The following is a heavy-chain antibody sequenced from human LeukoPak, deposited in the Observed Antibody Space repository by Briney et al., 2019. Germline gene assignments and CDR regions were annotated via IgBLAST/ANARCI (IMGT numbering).Heavy chain of an antibody. Sequence: SETLSLTCTVSGGSISRSYWSWMRQPAGKGPEWIGRIYGSGTITYNPSLESRVTMSVDTSKNQFSLKLRSVTAADTAVYYCARNRGYSYGYGTLDYWGQGTLVTVSS. CDR2: IYGSGTI. CDR1: GGSISRSY. J-gene: IGHJ4*02. D-gene: IGHD5-18*01. V-gene: IGHV4-4*07. CDR3: ARNRGYSYGYGTLDY.